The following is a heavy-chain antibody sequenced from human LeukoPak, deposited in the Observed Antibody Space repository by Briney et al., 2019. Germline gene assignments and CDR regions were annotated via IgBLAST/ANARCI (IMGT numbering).Heavy chain of an antibody. Sequence: PGGSLRLSCAASGFTFSSYAMSWVRQAPGKGLEWVSAISGSGGSTYYADSVKGRSTISRDNSKNTLYLQMNSLRAEDTAVYYCAKDSARMIVVVIIDYWGQGTLVTVSS. CDR3: AKDSARMIVVVIIDY. CDR1: GFTFSSYA. V-gene: IGHV3-23*01. D-gene: IGHD3-22*01. J-gene: IGHJ4*02. CDR2: ISGSGGST.